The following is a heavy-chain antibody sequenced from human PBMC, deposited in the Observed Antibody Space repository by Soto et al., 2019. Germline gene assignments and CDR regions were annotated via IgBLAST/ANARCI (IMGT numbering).Heavy chain of an antibody. CDR1: GGSISSYY. CDR3: ARDLTYYDILAGYGDYGMDV. D-gene: IGHD3-9*01. J-gene: IGHJ6*02. CDR2: IYYSGST. Sequence: PSETLSLTCTVSGGSISSYYWSWIRQPPGKGLEWIGYIYYSGSTNYNPSLKSRVTISVDTSKNQFSLKLSSVTAADTAVYYCARDLTYYDILAGYGDYGMDVWGQGTTVT. V-gene: IGHV4-59*01.